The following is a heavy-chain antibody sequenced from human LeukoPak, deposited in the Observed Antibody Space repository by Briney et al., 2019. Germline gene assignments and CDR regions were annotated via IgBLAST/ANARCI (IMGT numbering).Heavy chain of an antibody. V-gene: IGHV3-23*01. CDR3: ARGQKSVGRVLAGTTTYNYYYYMDV. CDR1: GFTFSSYA. J-gene: IGHJ6*03. CDR2: ISGSGGST. Sequence: GGSLRLSCAASGFTFSSYAMSWVRQAPGKGLEWVSAISGSGGSTYYADSVKGRFTISRDNSKNTLYLQMNNLRAEDTAVYYCARGQKSVGRVLAGTTTYNYYYYMDVWGKGTTVTVSS. D-gene: IGHD6-19*01.